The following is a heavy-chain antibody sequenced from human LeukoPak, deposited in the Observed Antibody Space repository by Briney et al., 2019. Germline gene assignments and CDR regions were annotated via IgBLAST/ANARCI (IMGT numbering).Heavy chain of an antibody. J-gene: IGHJ4*02. CDR1: GGSISSYY. Sequence: SETLSLTCTVSGGSISSYYWSWIRQPAGKGLEWIGEINHSGSTNYNPSLKSRVTISVDTSKNQFSLKLSSVTAADTAVYYCARGLDGYNRPPGRHWGQGTLVTVSS. CDR3: ARGLDGYNRPPGRH. CDR2: INHSGST. V-gene: IGHV4-34*01. D-gene: IGHD5-24*01.